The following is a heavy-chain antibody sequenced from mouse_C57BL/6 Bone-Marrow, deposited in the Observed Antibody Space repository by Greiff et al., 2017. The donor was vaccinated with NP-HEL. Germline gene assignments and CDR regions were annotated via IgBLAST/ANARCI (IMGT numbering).Heavy chain of an antibody. D-gene: IGHD2-2*01. J-gene: IGHJ4*01. Sequence: EVKVVESGGGLVQPGGSLKLSCAASGFTFSDYGMAWVRQAPRKGPEWVAFISNLAYSIYYADTVTGRFTISRENAKNTLYLEMSSLRSEDTAMYYCARLYYGYDGGYYAMDYWGQGTSVTVSS. V-gene: IGHV5-15*01. CDR1: GFTFSDYG. CDR3: ARLYYGYDGGYYAMDY. CDR2: ISNLAYSI.